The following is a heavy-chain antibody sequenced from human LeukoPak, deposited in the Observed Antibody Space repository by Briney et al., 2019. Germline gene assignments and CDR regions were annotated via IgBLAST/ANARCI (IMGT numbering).Heavy chain of an antibody. V-gene: IGHV4-39*07. J-gene: IGHJ3*02. D-gene: IGHD5-24*01. Sequence: PSETLSLTCTVSGGSISSYYWSWFRQPPGKGLEWIGSIYYSGSTYYNPSLKSRVTISVDTSKNQFSLKLSSVTAADTAVYYCARVASQLRDAFDIWGQGTMVTVSS. CDR3: ARVASQLRDAFDI. CDR1: GGSISSYY. CDR2: IYYSGST.